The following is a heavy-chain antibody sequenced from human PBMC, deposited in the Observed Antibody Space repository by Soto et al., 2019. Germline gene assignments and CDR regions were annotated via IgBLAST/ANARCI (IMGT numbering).Heavy chain of an antibody. D-gene: IGHD1-26*01. CDR1: GGSISVYY. CDR2: IYDSGSP. J-gene: IGHJ4*02. CDR3: ARGVGSSPPRY. V-gene: IGHV4-59*01. Sequence: SETLSLTCTISGGSISVYYWSWIRQPPGQALEWIGYIYDSGSPYYNPSLRSRVIISADTSKNQISLKLTSATAADTAVYYGARGVGSSPPRYWGRGTLVTVSS.